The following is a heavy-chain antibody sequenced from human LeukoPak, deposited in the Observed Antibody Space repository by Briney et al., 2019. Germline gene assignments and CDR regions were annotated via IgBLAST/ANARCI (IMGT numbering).Heavy chain of an antibody. D-gene: IGHD5-18*01. J-gene: IGHJ4*02. CDR2: INPNSGGT. Sequence: ASVKVSCKASGYTFTGCYMHWVRQAPGQGLEWMGWINPNSGGTNYAQKFQGRVTMTRDTSISTAYMELSRLRSDDTAVYYCARVDMIGYSYGYDYWGQGTLVTVSS. V-gene: IGHV1-2*02. CDR3: ARVDMIGYSYGYDY. CDR1: GYTFTGCY.